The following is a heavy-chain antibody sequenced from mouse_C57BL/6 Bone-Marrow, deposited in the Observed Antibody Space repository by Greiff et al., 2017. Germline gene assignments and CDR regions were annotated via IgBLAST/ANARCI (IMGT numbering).Heavy chain of an antibody. J-gene: IGHJ2*01. CDR1: GFNIKDDY. Sequence: VQLQQSGAELVRPGASVKLSCTASGFNIKDDYMHWVKQRPEQGLEWIGWIDPENGDTEYASKFQGKATITADTSSNTAYLQLSSLTSEDTAVYYCTGTKGFDYWGQGTTLTVSS. D-gene: IGHD3-3*01. V-gene: IGHV14-4*01. CDR3: TGTKGFDY. CDR2: IDPENGDT.